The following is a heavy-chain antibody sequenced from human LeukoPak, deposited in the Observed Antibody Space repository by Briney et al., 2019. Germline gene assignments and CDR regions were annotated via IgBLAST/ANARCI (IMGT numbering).Heavy chain of an antibody. CDR1: GGSISSYY. Sequence: PAETLSLTCTVSGGSISSYYWTWIRQPPGKGLEWIGYNSYSGNTNYNPSLKSRVTISVDTSKNQFSLKLSSVTAADTAVYYCARLVRTYYYDSSGYYWDYWGQGTLVTVSS. CDR3: ARLVRTYYYDSSGYYWDY. V-gene: IGHV4-59*08. D-gene: IGHD3-22*01. J-gene: IGHJ4*02. CDR2: NSYSGNT.